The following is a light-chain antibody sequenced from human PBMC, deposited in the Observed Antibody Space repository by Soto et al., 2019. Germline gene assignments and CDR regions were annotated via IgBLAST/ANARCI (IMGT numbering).Light chain of an antibody. CDR3: SSYAGSYTFGV. V-gene: IGLV2-11*01. CDR2: EVS. J-gene: IGLJ1*01. CDR1: SSDVGNYNY. Sequence: QSALTQPRSVSGSPGQSVTISCTGTSSDVGNYNYVSWYQQHPGKAPKLMIYEVSKRPSGVPDRFSGSKSGNTASLTISGLQAEDEADYYCSSYAGSYTFGVFGTGTKVTVL.